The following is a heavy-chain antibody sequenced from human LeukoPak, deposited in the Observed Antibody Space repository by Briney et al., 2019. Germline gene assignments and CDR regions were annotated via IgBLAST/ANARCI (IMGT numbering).Heavy chain of an antibody. D-gene: IGHD6-19*01. CDR1: GFTFSSYW. J-gene: IGHJ4*02. V-gene: IGHV3-7*03. CDR3: AKTTTGYSSGRYPGWPVDY. CDR2: IKQDGSEK. Sequence: SGGSLRLSCAASGFTFSSYWMSWVRQAPGKGLEWVANIKQDGSEKYYVDSVKGRFTISRDNSKNTVYLQMNSLRAEDTAVYYCAKTTTGYSSGRYPGWPVDYWGQGTLVTVSS.